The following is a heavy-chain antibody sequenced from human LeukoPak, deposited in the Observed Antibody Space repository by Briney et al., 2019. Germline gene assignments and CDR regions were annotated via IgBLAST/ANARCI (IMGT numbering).Heavy chain of an antibody. CDR3: ARGNAFFDY. V-gene: IGHV3-21*01. CDR2: ISSSKYI. Sequence: PGRSLRLSCAASGVTFSSYTMNWVRQAPGKGLEWVSSISSSKYIYYADSVKGRFTISRDNAKNSLYLQMNSLRAEDTAVYYCARGNAFFDYWGQGTLVTVSS. J-gene: IGHJ4*02. CDR1: GVTFSSYT.